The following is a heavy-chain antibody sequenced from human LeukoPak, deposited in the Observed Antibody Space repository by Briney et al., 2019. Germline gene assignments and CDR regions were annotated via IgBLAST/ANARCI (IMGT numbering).Heavy chain of an antibody. CDR3: AKDSGIRGVPPWVATIGNYFDY. V-gene: IGHV3-30*18. Sequence: GGSLRLSCAASGFTFSSYGMHWVRQAPGKGLEWVAVISYDGSNKYYADSVKGRFTISRDNSKNTLYLQMNSLRAEDTAVYYCAKDSGIRGVPPWVATIGNYFDYWGQGTLVTVSS. D-gene: IGHD5-12*01. CDR2: ISYDGSNK. J-gene: IGHJ4*02. CDR1: GFTFSSYG.